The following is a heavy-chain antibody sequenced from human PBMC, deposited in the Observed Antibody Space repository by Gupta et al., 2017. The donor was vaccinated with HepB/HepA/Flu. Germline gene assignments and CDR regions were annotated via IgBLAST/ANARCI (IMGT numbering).Heavy chain of an antibody. V-gene: IGHV4-61*01. J-gene: IGHJ6*03. CDR3: ARDRRDSYYSDTSGLNLYYSYYYLDV. CDR1: GGSVSSGYDY. D-gene: IGHD3-22*01. Sequence: QVQLQESGPGLVKPSETLSLTCTISGGSVSSGYDYWSWIRQPPGKGLEWIGNIFYSGSTNYNPSLKSRITISVDTSKNQFSLKLSSVTAADTAVYYCARDRRDSYYSDTSGLNLYYSYYYLDVWGRGTTVTVSS. CDR2: IFYSGST.